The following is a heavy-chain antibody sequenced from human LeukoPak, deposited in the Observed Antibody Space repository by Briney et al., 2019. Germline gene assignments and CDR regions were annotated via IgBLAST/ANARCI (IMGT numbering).Heavy chain of an antibody. Sequence: PSETLSLTCTVSGGSISSYYWSWIRQPAGKGLEWIGRIYTSGSTNYNPSLKSRVTMSVDTSKNQFSLKLSSVTAADTAVYYCARFYSGYGNYYYYMDVWGKGTRSPSP. CDR3: ARFYSGYGNYYYYMDV. D-gene: IGHD5-12*01. J-gene: IGHJ6*03. V-gene: IGHV4-4*07. CDR1: GGSISSYY. CDR2: IYTSGST.